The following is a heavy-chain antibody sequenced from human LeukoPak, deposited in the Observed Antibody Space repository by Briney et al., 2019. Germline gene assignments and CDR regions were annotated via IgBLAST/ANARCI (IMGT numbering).Heavy chain of an antibody. Sequence: SETLSLTCTVSGGSISSSSYYWGWIRQPPGKGREWIANIYYSGRTYDHPSLKSRVIISLDTSKNHFDLKLSSVTAADTAVYYCARLNAPAWFDPWGQGTLVTVSS. D-gene: IGHD2-2*01. CDR3: ARLNAPAWFDP. J-gene: IGHJ5*02. CDR1: GGSISSSSYY. V-gene: IGHV4-39*06. CDR2: IYYSGRT.